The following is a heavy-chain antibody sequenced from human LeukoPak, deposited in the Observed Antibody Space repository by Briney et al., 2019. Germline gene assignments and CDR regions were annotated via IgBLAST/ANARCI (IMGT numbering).Heavy chain of an antibody. V-gene: IGHV3-64*01. CDR3: ARDRLPISGPYYIGDLDY. Sequence: GGSLRLSCAVSGFTFSNYPMHWVRQTRGKGLEYVSGISTDGDSTSYATSVKGRFTISSDNSKNMLYLQMGSLRPEDMAVYYCARDRLPISGPYYIGDLDYWGQGTLVTVSS. CDR1: GFTFSNYP. D-gene: IGHD1-26*01. J-gene: IGHJ4*02. CDR2: ISTDGDST.